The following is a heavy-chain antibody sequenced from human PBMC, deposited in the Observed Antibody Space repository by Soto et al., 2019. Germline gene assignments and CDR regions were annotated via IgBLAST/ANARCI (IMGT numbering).Heavy chain of an antibody. CDR3: ARGGGSAGTTSYFDY. V-gene: IGHV4-34*01. J-gene: IGHJ4*02. CDR1: GGSFSGYY. CDR2: INHSGST. Sequence: SETLSLTCAVYGGSFSGYYWSWIRQPPGKGLEWIGEINHSGSTNYNPFLKSRVIRAVDTSKNQFSLKLSSVTAADTAVYYCARGGGSAGTTSYFDYWGQGTLVTVSS. D-gene: IGHD1-7*01.